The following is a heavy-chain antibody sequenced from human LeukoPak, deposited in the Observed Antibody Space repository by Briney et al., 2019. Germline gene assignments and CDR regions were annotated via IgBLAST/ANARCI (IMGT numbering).Heavy chain of an antibody. D-gene: IGHD4-23*01. CDR3: ARDGRFKGTIDGGLDY. CDR2: IYYSGST. CDR1: GGSISSSSYY. Sequence: SETLSLTCTVSGGSISSSSYYWGWIRQPPGTGLEWIGSIYYSGSTYYNPSLKSRVTISVDTSKNQFSLKLSSVTAADTAVYYCARDGRFKGTIDGGLDYWGQGTLVTVSS. V-gene: IGHV4-39*02. J-gene: IGHJ4*02.